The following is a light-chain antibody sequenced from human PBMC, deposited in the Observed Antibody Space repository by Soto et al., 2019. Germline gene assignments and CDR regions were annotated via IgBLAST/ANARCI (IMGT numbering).Light chain of an antibody. Sequence: QSVLTQPRSVSGSPGQSVTVSCIGTSSDVGDYNYVSWYQQHPGKAPKIIIYEVTNRPSGVSNRFSGSKSGNTASLTISGLQAEDDADYYCSSFTSRFTFNYIFGTGTKVTVL. CDR2: EVT. V-gene: IGLV2-11*01. J-gene: IGLJ1*01. CDR1: SSDVGDYNY. CDR3: SSFTSRFTFNYI.